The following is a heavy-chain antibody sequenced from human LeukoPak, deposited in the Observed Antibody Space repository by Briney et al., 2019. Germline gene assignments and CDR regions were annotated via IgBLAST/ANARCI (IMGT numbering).Heavy chain of an antibody. CDR2: ISAYNGNT. J-gene: IGHJ4*02. Sequence: ASVKVSCKASGYTFTSYGISWVRQAPGQGLEGMGWISAYNGNTNYAQKLQGRVTMTTDTSTSTAYMELRSLRSDDMAVYYCARVETYYYDSSGYYQANFDYWGQGTLVTVSS. V-gene: IGHV1-18*03. CDR1: GYTFTSYG. CDR3: ARVETYYYDSSGYYQANFDY. D-gene: IGHD3-22*01.